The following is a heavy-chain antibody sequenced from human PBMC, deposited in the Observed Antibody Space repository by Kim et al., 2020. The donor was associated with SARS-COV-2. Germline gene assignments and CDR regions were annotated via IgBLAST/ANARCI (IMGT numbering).Heavy chain of an antibody. CDR1: GFSFRDYY. V-gene: IGHV3-11*01. D-gene: IGHD3-10*01. Sequence: GGSLRLSCAASGFSFRDYYMSWIRQAPGKGLEWVSYISFSGNTIYYADSVEGRFTISRDNAKSSLFLQMNSLRAEDTAVYYCARDNGPGAFDFWGQGTLV. J-gene: IGHJ4*02. CDR3: ARDNGPGAFDF. CDR2: ISFSGNTI.